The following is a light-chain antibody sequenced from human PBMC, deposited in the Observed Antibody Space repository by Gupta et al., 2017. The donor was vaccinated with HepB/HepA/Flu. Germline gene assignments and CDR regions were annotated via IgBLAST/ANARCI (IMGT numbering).Light chain of an antibody. CDR2: GNS. V-gene: IGLV1-40*01. J-gene: IGLJ2*01. Sequence: QSVLTQPPSVSGAPGQRVTISCTGSSANIGAGYGVHWYQQLPRTAPKLLISGNSRRPSGVPDRFSGSKSGTSASLAITGLQAEDEAEYYCQSYDNTLSGSLFGGGTRLTVL. CDR1: SANIGAGYG. CDR3: QSYDNTLSGSL.